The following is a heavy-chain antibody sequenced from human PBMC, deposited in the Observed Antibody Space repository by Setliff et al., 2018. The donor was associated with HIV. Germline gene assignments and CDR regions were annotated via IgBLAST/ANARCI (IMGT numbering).Heavy chain of an antibody. V-gene: IGHV3-48*04. CDR3: ANGERGYWGFGY. CDR1: GFIFSSYS. Sequence: QTGGSLRLSCAVSGFIFSSYSMNWVRQAPGKGLEWVSYISSSSSTIYYADSVKGRITISRDNAKNSLYLKMNSLRAGDTAVYYCANGERGYWGFGYWGQGTLVTVSS. D-gene: IGHD3-16*01. CDR2: ISSSSSTI. J-gene: IGHJ4*02.